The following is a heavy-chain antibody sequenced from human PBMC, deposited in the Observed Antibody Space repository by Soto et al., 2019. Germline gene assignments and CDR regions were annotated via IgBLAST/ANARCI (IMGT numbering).Heavy chain of an antibody. J-gene: IGHJ6*02. CDR2: ISAYNGNT. CDR1: GYTFTSYG. Sequence: QVQLVQSGAEVKKPGASVKVSCKASGYTFTSYGISWVRQAPGQGLEWMGWISAYNGNTNYAQKLQGRVTMTTDTPTSTAYMELRSLRSDDTAVYYCARVLGYCISTSCYQYYYYGMDVWGQGTTVTVSS. CDR3: ARVLGYCISTSCYQYYYYGMDV. V-gene: IGHV1-18*01. D-gene: IGHD2-2*01.